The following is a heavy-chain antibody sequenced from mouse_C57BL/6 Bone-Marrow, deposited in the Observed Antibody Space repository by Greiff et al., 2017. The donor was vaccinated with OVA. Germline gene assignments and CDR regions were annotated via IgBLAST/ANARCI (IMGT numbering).Heavy chain of an antibody. J-gene: IGHJ2*01. D-gene: IGHD1-1*01. CDR2: IDPENGDT. CDR3: THYYSAYFDY. CDR1: GFNIKDDY. Sequence: EVQLQQSGAELVRPGASVKLSCTASGFNIKDDYMHWVKQRPEQGLEWIGWIDPENGDTEYASKFQGKATITADTSSNTAYLQLSSLTSEDTAVYYGTHYYSAYFDYWGQGTTLTVSS. V-gene: IGHV14-4*01.